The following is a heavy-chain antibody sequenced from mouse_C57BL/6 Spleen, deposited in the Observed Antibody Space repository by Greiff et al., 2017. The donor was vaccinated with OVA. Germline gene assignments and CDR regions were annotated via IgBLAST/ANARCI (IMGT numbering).Heavy chain of an antibody. Sequence: VQVVESGAELARPGASVKLSCKASGYTFTSYGISWVKQRTGQGLEWIGEIYPRSGNTYYNEKFKGKATLTADKSSSTAYMELRSLTSEDSAVYFCASYYDYDFAYWGQGTLVTVSA. V-gene: IGHV1-81*01. CDR3: ASYYDYDFAY. D-gene: IGHD2-4*01. CDR1: GYTFTSYG. J-gene: IGHJ3*01. CDR2: IYPRSGNT.